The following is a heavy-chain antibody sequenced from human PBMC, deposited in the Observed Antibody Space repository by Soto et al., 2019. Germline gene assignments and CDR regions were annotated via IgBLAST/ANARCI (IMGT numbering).Heavy chain of an antibody. CDR2: LYYSGST. Sequence: QVQLQESGPGLVKPSQTLSLTCTVSGGSISSGDYYWSWIRQPPGKGLEWIGYLYYSGSTYYNPSLKSRVTISVDTSTNQFSLKLSSVTAADTAVYYCARAEAITIFGVVITRGTGSGMDVWGQGTTVTVSS. J-gene: IGHJ6*02. D-gene: IGHD3-3*01. CDR3: ARAEAITIFGVVITRGTGSGMDV. V-gene: IGHV4-30-4*01. CDR1: GGSISSGDYY.